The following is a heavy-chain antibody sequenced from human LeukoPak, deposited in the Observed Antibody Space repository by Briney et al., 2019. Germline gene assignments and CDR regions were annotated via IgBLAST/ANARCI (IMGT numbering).Heavy chain of an antibody. J-gene: IGHJ4*02. CDR1: GYTFTSYA. CDR3: ARGLRQLWLGEFAY. CDR2: MNPNSGNT. Sequence: ASVKVSCNTSGYTFTSYALYWVRQVPGHGLEWIGWMNPNSGNTGYGQKFQGRVTLTRNTSVSTAYMELDSLTSEDTAVYYCARGLRQLWLGEFAYWGQGTLVIVSS. D-gene: IGHD3-10*01. V-gene: IGHV1-8*01.